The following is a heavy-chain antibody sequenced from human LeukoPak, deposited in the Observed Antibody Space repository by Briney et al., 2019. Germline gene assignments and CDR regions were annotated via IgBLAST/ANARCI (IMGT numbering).Heavy chain of an antibody. Sequence: GGSLRLSCAASGFTVSSNYMSWVRQAPGKGLDWVSVIYSGGSTYYADSVKGRFTISRDNSKNTLFFQMNSLRAEDTAVYYCARDSDSSGWKDYWGQGTLVTVSS. CDR3: ARDSDSSGWKDY. CDR1: GFTVSSNY. V-gene: IGHV3-53*01. D-gene: IGHD6-19*01. CDR2: IYSGGST. J-gene: IGHJ4*02.